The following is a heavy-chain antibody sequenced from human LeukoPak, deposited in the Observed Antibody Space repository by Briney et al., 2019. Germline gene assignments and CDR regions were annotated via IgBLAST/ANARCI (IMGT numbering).Heavy chain of an antibody. CDR1: GFTFNNYA. V-gene: IGHV3-23*01. CDR2: ISVSVSST. D-gene: IGHD6-13*01. CDR3: AKDISSNSWYRMDAFDI. J-gene: IGHJ3*02. Sequence: GGSLRLSCAAPGFTFNNYAMTWVRQAPGKGLEWVSGISVSVSSTYYADSVKGRFTISRDNSKNTLYLQMNSLRAEDTAVYYCAKDISSNSWYRMDAFDIWGQGTMVTVSS.